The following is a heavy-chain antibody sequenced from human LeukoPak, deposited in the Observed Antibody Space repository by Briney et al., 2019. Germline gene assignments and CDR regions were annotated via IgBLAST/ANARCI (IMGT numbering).Heavy chain of an antibody. CDR2: IYHSEST. Sequence: SGTLSLTCAVSGDSISSSNWWNWVRQPRGKGLEWIGEIYHSESTHYNPSLKSRVTISVDKSKNQFSLRLSSVTAADTAVYYCARSGTARDFDYWGQGTLVTVSS. D-gene: IGHD2-21*02. CDR3: ARSGTARDFDY. J-gene: IGHJ4*02. CDR1: GDSISSSNW. V-gene: IGHV4-4*02.